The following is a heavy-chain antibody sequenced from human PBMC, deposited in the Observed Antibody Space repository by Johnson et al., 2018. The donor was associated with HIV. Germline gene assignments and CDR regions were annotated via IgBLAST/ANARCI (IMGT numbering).Heavy chain of an antibody. V-gene: IGHV3-23*04. CDR3: AKVYSVGATLLAAFDI. D-gene: IGHD1-26*01. CDR1: GLTFSSYA. CDR2: MSGSGGST. Sequence: MQLVESGGGLVQPGGSLRLSCAASGLTFSSYAMSWVRQAPGKGLEWVSGMSGSGGSTSYADSVKGRFTSSRDNSKNTLYLQMNSLRVEDTAVYYCAKVYSVGATLLAAFDIWGQGTMVTVSS. J-gene: IGHJ3*02.